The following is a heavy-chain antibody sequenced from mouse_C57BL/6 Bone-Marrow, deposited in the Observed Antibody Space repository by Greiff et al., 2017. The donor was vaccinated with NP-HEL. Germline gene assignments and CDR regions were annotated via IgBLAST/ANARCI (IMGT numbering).Heavy chain of an antibody. Sequence: DVMLVESGGGLVKPGGSLKLSCAASGFTFSSYAMSWVRQTPEKRLEWVATISDGGSYTYYPDNVKGRFTISRDNAKNNLYLQMSKLTSEVTAMYYCAREPFYWYFRGFAYWGQGTLVTVSA. D-gene: IGHD2-14*01. CDR1: GFTFSSYA. J-gene: IGHJ3*01. CDR2: ISDGGSYT. V-gene: IGHV5-4*01. CDR3: AREPFYWYFRGFAY.